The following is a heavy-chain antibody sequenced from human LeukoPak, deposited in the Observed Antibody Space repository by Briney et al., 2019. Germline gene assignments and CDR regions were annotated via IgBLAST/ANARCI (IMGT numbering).Heavy chain of an antibody. CDR3: SAYSRSTFDH. CDR2: IEIKTDAETT. V-gene: IGHV3-15*04. D-gene: IGHD6-6*01. J-gene: IGHJ4*02. Sequence: GGSLRLSCAASGFTFTNAWMNWVRQTPGKGLEWVGRIEIKTDAETTDHTTAVQGRFTISRDDSKNMVYLQMNGLKTEDTAVYYCSAYSRSTFDHWGQGTLVTVSS. CDR1: GFTFTNAW.